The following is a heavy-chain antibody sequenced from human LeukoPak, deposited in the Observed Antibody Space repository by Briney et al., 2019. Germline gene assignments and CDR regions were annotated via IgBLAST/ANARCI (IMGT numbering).Heavy chain of an antibody. Sequence: SETLSLTCAVYGGSFSGYYWSWIRQPPGKGLEWIGEINHSGSTNYNPSLKSRVTISVDTSKNQFSLKLSSVTAADTAVYYCARGPRHSTARRCYMDVWGKGTTVTVSS. CDR2: INHSGST. J-gene: IGHJ6*03. CDR1: GGSFSGYY. D-gene: IGHD1-26*01. V-gene: IGHV4-34*01. CDR3: ARGPRHSTARRCYMDV.